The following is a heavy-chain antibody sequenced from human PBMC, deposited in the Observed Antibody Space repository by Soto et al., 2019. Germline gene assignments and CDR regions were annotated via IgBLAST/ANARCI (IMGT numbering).Heavy chain of an antibody. Sequence: EVQLLESGGGLVQPGGSLRLACAASGFTFSSYAMSWVRQAPGKGLEWVSAISGSGGSTYYADSVKGRFTISRDNSKNTLYLQMNSLRAEDTAVYYCAKDGNDIVVVPAAMPPIYYFDFLGQGTLVPVSS. V-gene: IGHV3-23*01. CDR1: GFTFSSYA. D-gene: IGHD2-2*01. J-gene: IGHJ4*02. CDR3: AKDGNDIVVVPAAMPPIYYFDF. CDR2: ISGSGGST.